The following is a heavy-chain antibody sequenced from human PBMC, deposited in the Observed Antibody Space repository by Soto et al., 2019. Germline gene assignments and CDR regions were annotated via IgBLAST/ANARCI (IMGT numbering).Heavy chain of an antibody. Sequence: HPGGSLRLSCAVSGFSFNNYPMRWVRQAPGKGLEWVSFISGSGAVKYYADSVKGRFTISRDNSKNTLYLQMNGLRAEDTAVYYCAKEYGDSDWFDPWGQGTLVTVSS. V-gene: IGHV3-23*01. CDR3: AKEYGDSDWFDP. J-gene: IGHJ5*02. CDR1: GFSFNNYP. D-gene: IGHD2-21*02. CDR2: ISGSGAVK.